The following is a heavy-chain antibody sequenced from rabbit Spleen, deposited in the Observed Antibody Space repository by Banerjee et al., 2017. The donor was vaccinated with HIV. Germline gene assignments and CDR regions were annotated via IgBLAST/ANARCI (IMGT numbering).Heavy chain of an antibody. CDR2: INTINGNN. D-gene: IGHD4-1*01. CDR3: ARGDSGSGWGFGL. V-gene: IGHV1S40*01. J-gene: IGHJ4*01. Sequence: QSLEESGGDLVKPGASLTLTCTASGVSFSGSSYMCWVRQAPGKGLEWIACINTINGNNVYATWAKGRFTISKASWTTVTLQMTSLTAADTATYFCARGDSGSGWGFGLWGPGTLVTVS. CDR1: GVSFSGSSY.